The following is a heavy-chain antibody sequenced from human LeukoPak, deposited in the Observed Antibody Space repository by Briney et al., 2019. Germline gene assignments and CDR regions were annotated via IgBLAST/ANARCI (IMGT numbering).Heavy chain of an antibody. V-gene: IGHV4-31*03. D-gene: IGHD6-13*01. Sequence: ASETLSLTCTVSGGSISSGGYYWSWIRQHPGKGLEWIGYIYYSGSTYYNPSLKSRVTISVDTSKNQFSLKLSSVTAADTAVYYCTRGAGYSSSWYVGNNWFDPWGQGTPVTVSS. CDR3: TRGAGYSSSWYVGNNWFDP. J-gene: IGHJ5*02. CDR1: GGSISSGGYY. CDR2: IYYSGST.